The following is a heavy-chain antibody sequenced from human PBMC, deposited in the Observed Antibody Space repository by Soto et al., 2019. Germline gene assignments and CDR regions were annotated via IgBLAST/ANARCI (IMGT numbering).Heavy chain of an antibody. V-gene: IGHV3-30*03. CDR3: ARTSYGDYVLIDY. J-gene: IGHJ4*02. CDR1: GFTFSSYG. D-gene: IGHD4-17*01. CDR2: ISYDGSNK. Sequence: GGSLRLSCAASGFTFSSYGMHWVRQAPGKGLEWVAVISYDGSNKYYADSVKGRFTISRDNSKNTLYLQMNSLRAEDTAVYYCARTSYGDYVLIDYWGQGTLVTVSS.